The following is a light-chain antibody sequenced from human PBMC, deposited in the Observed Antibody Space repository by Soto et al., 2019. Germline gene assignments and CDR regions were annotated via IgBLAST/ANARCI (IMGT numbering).Light chain of an antibody. Sequence: EIVMTQSPATLSVSPGERATLSCRASQSVSSNLAWSQQKPGQATRLLIYGASTRATGIPARFSGSVSGTEFTLTISSLQSVDFAVYYCQQYNNWPQTFGQGTKLEIK. CDR2: GAS. CDR1: QSVSSN. V-gene: IGKV3-15*01. J-gene: IGKJ2*01. CDR3: QQYNNWPQT.